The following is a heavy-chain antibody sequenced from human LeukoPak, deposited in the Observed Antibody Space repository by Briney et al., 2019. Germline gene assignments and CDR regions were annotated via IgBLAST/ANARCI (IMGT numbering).Heavy chain of an antibody. Sequence: GGSLRLSCAASGFTFSSYSMNWVRQAPGKGLEWVSSISRSSSYIYYADSVKGRFTISRDNAKNSLYLQMNSLRAEDTAVYYCASVYCSGGSCPDAFDIWGQGTMVTVSS. V-gene: IGHV3-21*01. D-gene: IGHD2-15*01. CDR3: ASVYCSGGSCPDAFDI. CDR1: GFTFSSYS. J-gene: IGHJ3*02. CDR2: ISRSSSYI.